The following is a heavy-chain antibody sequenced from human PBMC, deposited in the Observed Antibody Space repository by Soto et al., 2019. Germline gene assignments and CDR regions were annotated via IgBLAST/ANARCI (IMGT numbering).Heavy chain of an antibody. CDR2: IIPIFGTE. Sequence: QVQLVQSGAEVKKPGSSVKVSCKVSGGTFSSHSINWVRQAPGQGPEWMGGIIPIFGTENYAQKFQGRVTIPADESTSTDYMELSSLTSEDTALYYCSTSVYCSTTRCYYYYGLDVWGQGTTVIVSS. CDR1: GGTFSSHS. D-gene: IGHD2-2*01. V-gene: IGHV1-69*01. J-gene: IGHJ6*02. CDR3: STSVYCSTTRCYYYYGLDV.